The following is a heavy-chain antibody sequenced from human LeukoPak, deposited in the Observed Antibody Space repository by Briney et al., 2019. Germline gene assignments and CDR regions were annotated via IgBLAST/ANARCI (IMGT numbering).Heavy chain of an antibody. D-gene: IGHD3-16*01. CDR2: ISSSSSTI. CDR1: GFTFSSYW. J-gene: IGHJ6*03. Sequence: GGSLRLSCAASGFTFSSYWMSWARQAPGKGLEWVSYISSSSSTIYYADSVKGRFTISRDNAKNSLYLQMNSLRAEDTAVYYCARDMNYYYYYMDVWGKGTTVTVSS. CDR3: ARDMNYYYYYMDV. V-gene: IGHV3-48*01.